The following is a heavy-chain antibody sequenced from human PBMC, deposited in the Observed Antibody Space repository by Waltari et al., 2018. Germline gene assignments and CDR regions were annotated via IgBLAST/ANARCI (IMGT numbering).Heavy chain of an antibody. CDR3: ARILLSGQQEVYDFDY. CDR2: IFSNDEK. CDR1: GFSLSNTRMG. D-gene: IGHD3-3*01. J-gene: IGHJ4*02. Sequence: QVTLKESGPVLVKPTETLTLTCTVSGFSLSNTRMGVSWIRQPPGKALEWLAHIFSNDEKSYSTALKSRLTISNDTSKSQVILNMTNMDPVDTATYYCARILLSGQQEVYDFDYWGQGTLVTVSS. V-gene: IGHV2-26*01.